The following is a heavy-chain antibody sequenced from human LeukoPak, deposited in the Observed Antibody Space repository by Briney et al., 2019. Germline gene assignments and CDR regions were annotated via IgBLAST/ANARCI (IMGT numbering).Heavy chain of an antibody. D-gene: IGHD1-26*01. V-gene: IGHV4-34*01. CDR3: ARVGILPI. J-gene: IGHJ4*02. CDR2: INHGGST. Sequence: SETLSLTCAVYGGSFSGYYWSWIRQPPGKGLEWIGEINHGGSTNYNLSLKSRVTISVDTSKNQFSLKLSSVTAADTAVYYCARVGILPIWGQGTLVTVSS. CDR1: GGSFSGYY.